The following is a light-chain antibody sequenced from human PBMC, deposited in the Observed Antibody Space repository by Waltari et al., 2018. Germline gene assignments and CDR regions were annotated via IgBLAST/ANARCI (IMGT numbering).Light chain of an antibody. CDR1: SSNIGAGYD. CDR3: QSYDSSLSGYV. CDR2: ANS. V-gene: IGLV1-40*01. Sequence: QSVLTQPPSVSGAPGQGVTISCTGSSSNIGAGYDLHWYQQLPGTAPKLLTHANSNRPSGVTDRVPGSKAGTSASLAITGLHAEDEADYYCQSYDSSLSGYVFGTGTKVTAL. J-gene: IGLJ1*01.